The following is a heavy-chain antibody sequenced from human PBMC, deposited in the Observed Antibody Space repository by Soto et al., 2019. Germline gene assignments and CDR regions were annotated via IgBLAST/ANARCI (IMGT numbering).Heavy chain of an antibody. CDR3: ARLRWPSYYYYGMDV. Sequence: NPSETLSLTCTVSGGSISSGDYYWSWIRQPPGKGLEWIGYIYYSGSTYYNPSLKSRVTISVDTSKNQFSLKLSSVTAADTAVYYCARLRWPSYYYYGMDVWGQGTTVTVSS. J-gene: IGHJ6*02. V-gene: IGHV4-30-4*01. CDR2: IYYSGST. CDR1: GGSISSGDYY.